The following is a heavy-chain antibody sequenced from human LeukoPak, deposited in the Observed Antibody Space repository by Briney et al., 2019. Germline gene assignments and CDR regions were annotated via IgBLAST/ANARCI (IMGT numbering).Heavy chain of an antibody. J-gene: IGHJ4*02. V-gene: IGHV4-59*01. CDR2: VYYSGDT. CDR3: ATWNFLTAAAFDF. Sequence: KPSETLSLTCTVSGGSINGYYWTWIRQPPGKGLEWIAYVYYSGDTNYNPSLKSRVTISLDTSKKQLSLKLNSVTAADTAIYYCATWNFLTAAAFDFWGQGTLVTVSS. D-gene: IGHD6-25*01. CDR1: GGSINGYY.